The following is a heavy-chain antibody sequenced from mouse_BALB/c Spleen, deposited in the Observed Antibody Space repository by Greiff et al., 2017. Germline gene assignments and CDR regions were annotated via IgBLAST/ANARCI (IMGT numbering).Heavy chain of an antibody. J-gene: IGHJ2*01. CDR1: GYSITSDYA. CDR2: ISYSGST. CDR3: ARRGYGPFDY. D-gene: IGHD1-1*01. Sequence: DVKLVESGPGLVKPSQSLSLTCTVTGYSITSDYAWNWIRQFPGNKLEWMGYISYSGSTSYNPSLKSRISITRDTSKNQFYLQLNSVTTEDTATYYCARRGYGPFDYWGQGTTLTVSS. V-gene: IGHV3-2*02.